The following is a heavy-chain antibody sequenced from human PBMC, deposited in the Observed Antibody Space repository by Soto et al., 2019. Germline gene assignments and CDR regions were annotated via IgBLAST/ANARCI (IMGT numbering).Heavy chain of an antibody. V-gene: IGHV4-61*01. CDR3: GRGGPRVGSYRYLDF. D-gene: IGHD1-26*01. Sequence: QVQLQESGPGLVKPSETLSLTCSVSGGSVSSCSYYWSWIQQHPGKGLEWVGYVLYSGSPNYNPSLKGRVTMSLDPCENQFSLKLSSVTTADTAVYYCGRGGPRVGSYRYLDFWGQGTLVTVSS. CDR1: GGSVSSCSYY. J-gene: IGHJ4*02. CDR2: VLYSGSP.